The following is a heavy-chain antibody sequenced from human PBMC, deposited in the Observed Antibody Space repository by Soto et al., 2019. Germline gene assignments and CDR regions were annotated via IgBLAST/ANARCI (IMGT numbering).Heavy chain of an antibody. J-gene: IGHJ6*02. V-gene: IGHV3-9*01. CDR1: GFTFDDYA. CDR2: ISWNSGSI. Sequence: GGSLRLSCAASGFTFDDYAMHWVRQAPGKGLEWVSGISWNSGSIGYADSVKGRFTISRDNAKNSLYLQMNSLRAEDTALYYCAKDKSPNWNYVGSYYYYGMDVWGQGSTVTVSS. D-gene: IGHD1-7*01. CDR3: AKDKSPNWNYVGSYYYYGMDV.